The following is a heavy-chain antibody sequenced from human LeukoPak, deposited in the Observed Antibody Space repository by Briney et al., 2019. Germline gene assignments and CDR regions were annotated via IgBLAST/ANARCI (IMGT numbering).Heavy chain of an antibody. D-gene: IGHD2-2*01. J-gene: IGHJ4*02. CDR1: GFTFSTYW. V-gene: IGHV3-74*01. CDR2: INSDGSTP. CDR3: ARDRWGCYALDY. Sequence: GGSLRLSCAASGFTFSTYWMHWVRRAPGKGLVWVSRINSDGSTPSYADSVKGRFTISRDNAKNTLYLQMNSLRAEDTAVYYCARDRWGCYALDYWGQGTLVTVSS.